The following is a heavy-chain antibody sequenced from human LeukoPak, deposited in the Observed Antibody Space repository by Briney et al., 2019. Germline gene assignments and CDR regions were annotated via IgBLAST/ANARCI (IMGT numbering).Heavy chain of an antibody. V-gene: IGHV3-30*02. Sequence: GGSLGLSSAAHGFTFSSYGMHWVRQAPGKGLEWVAFIRYDGSNKYYADSVKGRFTISRDNSKNALYLQMNSLRAEDTAVYYCAKDSYGDYEGYYFDYWGQGTLVTVSS. D-gene: IGHD4-17*01. CDR1: GFTFSSYG. J-gene: IGHJ4*02. CDR3: AKDSYGDYEGYYFDY. CDR2: IRYDGSNK.